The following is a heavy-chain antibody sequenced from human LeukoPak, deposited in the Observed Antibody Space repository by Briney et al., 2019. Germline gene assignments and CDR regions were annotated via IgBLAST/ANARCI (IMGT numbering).Heavy chain of an antibody. Sequence: SETLSLTCAVYGGSSSGYYWSWIRQPPGKGLEWIGEINHSGSTNYNPSLKSRVTISVDTPRNQFSLKLSSVTAADTAVYYCATNPGGYCSSTNCYGEAPWGQGTLVTASS. J-gene: IGHJ5*02. CDR1: GGSSSGYY. V-gene: IGHV4-34*01. CDR3: ATNPGGYCSSTNCYGEAP. D-gene: IGHD2-2*01. CDR2: INHSGST.